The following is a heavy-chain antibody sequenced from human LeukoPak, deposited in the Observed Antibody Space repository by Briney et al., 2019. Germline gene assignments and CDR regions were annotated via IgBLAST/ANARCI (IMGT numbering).Heavy chain of an antibody. Sequence: PGGSLRLSCAASGFIVSNTYMTWVRQAPGKGLEWVSVIHNDGSTYYADSVKGRFTVSRDNSKNMLFLRMNSLRVEDTAVYLCVSLSRDYWGQGTLVSVSS. D-gene: IGHD2/OR15-2a*01. J-gene: IGHJ4*02. CDR1: GFIVSNTY. CDR2: IHNDGST. CDR3: VSLSRDY. V-gene: IGHV3-53*01.